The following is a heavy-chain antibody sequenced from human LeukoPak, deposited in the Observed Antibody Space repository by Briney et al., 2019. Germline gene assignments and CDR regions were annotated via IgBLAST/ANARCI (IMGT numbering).Heavy chain of an antibody. V-gene: IGHV3-21*01. D-gene: IGHD3-22*01. CDR3: ARDDGNYYDSSGFDY. CDR1: GFTFNNYG. Sequence: GGSLRLSCAASGFTFNNYGMNWVRQAPGKGLEWVSSISSSSSYIYYADSVKGRFTISRDNAKKSLYLQMNSLRAEDTAVYYCARDDGNYYDSSGFDYWGQGTLVTFSS. CDR2: ISSSSSYI. J-gene: IGHJ4*02.